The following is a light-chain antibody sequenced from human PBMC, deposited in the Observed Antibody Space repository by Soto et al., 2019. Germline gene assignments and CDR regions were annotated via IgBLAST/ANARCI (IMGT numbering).Light chain of an antibody. V-gene: IGKV1-5*01. Sequence: EIQVAKSDSTLSASAADRVTITCRASQSISTWLAWYQQKPGKALKLLMYDASSLESGVPSRFGGGGSGTEFSLTISSRQPDDVSVYYCQQYINCTWTFGQGTKVDI. CDR2: DAS. CDR3: QQYINCTWT. J-gene: IGKJ1*01. CDR1: QSISTW.